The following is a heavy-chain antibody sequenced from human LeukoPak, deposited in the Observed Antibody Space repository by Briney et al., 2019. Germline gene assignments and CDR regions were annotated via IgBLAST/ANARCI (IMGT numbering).Heavy chain of an antibody. CDR2: IYAGNSDI. D-gene: IGHD5-24*01. J-gene: IGHJ4*02. CDR1: GYSFTNHW. V-gene: IGHV5-51*01. Sequence: GESLKISCKGSGYSFTNHWIGWVRQLPGKGLEWMAIIYAGNSDIKYSPSFQGQVSISTDRSINTAYLQWSSLKASDTAIYYCAILNHPDGRVYWGQGTLVTVSS. CDR3: AILNHPDGRVY.